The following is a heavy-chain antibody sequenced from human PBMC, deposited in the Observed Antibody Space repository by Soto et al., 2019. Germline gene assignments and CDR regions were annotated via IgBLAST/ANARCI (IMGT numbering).Heavy chain of an antibody. CDR1: GGTFSSYA. Sequence: EASVKVSCQASGGTFSSYAISWVRQAPGQGLEWMGGIIPIFGTANYAQKFQGRVTITADESTSTAYMELSSLSSEDTAVYYCSRMGRVLEWLSSWFDPWGQGTLVTVSS. CDR2: IIPIFGTA. CDR3: SRMGRVLEWLSSWFDP. V-gene: IGHV1-69*13. J-gene: IGHJ5*02. D-gene: IGHD3-3*01.